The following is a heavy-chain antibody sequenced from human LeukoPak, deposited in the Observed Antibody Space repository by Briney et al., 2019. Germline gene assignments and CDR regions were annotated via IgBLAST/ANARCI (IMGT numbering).Heavy chain of an antibody. D-gene: IGHD3-22*01. CDR3: ARDDSSGLVGGYDAFDI. CDR2: INPGGGST. J-gene: IGHJ3*02. Sequence: ASVKVSCKASGYTFTSYYMHWVRQAPGQGLEWMGIINPGGGSTSYAQKFQGRVTMTRDTSTSTVYMELSSLRSEDTAVSYCARDDSSGLVGGYDAFDIWGQGTMVTVSS. V-gene: IGHV1-46*01. CDR1: GYTFTSYY.